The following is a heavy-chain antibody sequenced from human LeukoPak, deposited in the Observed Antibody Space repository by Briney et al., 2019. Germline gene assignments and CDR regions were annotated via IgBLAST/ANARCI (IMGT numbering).Heavy chain of an antibody. CDR2: INAGNGNT. CDR1: GYTFTSYA. CDR3: ASNSGYSSSWYASYYYYGMDV. J-gene: IGHJ6*02. V-gene: IGHV1-3*01. Sequence: APVKVSCKASGYTFTSYAMHWVRQAPGQRLEWMGWINAGNGNTKYSQKFQGRVTITRDTSASTAYMELSSLRSEDTAVYYCASNSGYSSSWYASYYYYGMDVWGQGTTVTVSS. D-gene: IGHD6-13*01.